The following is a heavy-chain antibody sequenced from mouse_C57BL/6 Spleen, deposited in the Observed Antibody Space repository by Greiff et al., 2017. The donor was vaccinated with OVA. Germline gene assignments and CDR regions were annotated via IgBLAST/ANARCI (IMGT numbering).Heavy chain of an antibody. V-gene: IGHV1-52*01. CDR3: ARFGYGDYYAMDY. D-gene: IGHD1-1*02. J-gene: IGHJ4*01. CDR2: IDPSDSET. Sequence: QVQLQQPGAELVRPGSSVKLSCKASGYTFTSYWMHWVKQRPIQGLEWIGNIDPSDSETHYNQKFKDKATLTVDKSSSTAYMQLSSLTSEDSAVYYGARFGYGDYYAMDYWGQGTSVTVSS. CDR1: GYTFTSYW.